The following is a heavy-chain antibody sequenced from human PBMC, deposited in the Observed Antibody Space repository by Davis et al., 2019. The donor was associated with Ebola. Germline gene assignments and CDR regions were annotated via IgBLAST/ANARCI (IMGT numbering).Heavy chain of an antibody. J-gene: IGHJ4*02. CDR2: IYYSGST. CDR1: GDSISSYY. V-gene: IGHV4-59*01. D-gene: IGHD4-17*01. CDR3: ARRGVYGDYRYYFDY. Sequence: SETLSLTCTASGDSISSYYWSWIRQPPGKGLEWVGYIYYSGSTNYNPSLKSRVTISVDTSKNQFSLKLSSVTAADTAVYYCARRGVYGDYRYYFDYWGQGTLVTVSS.